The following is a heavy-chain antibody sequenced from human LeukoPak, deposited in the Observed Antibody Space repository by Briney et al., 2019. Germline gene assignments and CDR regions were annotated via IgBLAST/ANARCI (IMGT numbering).Heavy chain of an antibody. V-gene: IGHV3-21*01. CDR3: RGVRGGTEADY. CDR1: GFTFSSYS. CDR2: ISRRSTYI. J-gene: IGHJ4*02. Sequence: GGSLRLSCAASGFTFSSYSMNWVRQAPGKGLEWVSSISRRSTYIYYADSVKGRFTISRDNAKNSLYLQMNSLRAEDTAVYYCRGVRGGTEADYWGQGTLVTVSS. D-gene: IGHD3-10*01.